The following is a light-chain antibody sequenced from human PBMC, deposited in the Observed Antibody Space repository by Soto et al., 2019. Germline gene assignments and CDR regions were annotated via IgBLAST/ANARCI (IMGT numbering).Light chain of an antibody. CDR1: SSNIGAGYD. CDR3: TSYTGSNTLEV. Sequence: QSVLTQPPSVSGAPGQRVTISCTGSSSNIGAGYDVHWYQQLPGTAPKLFISGNSNRPSGVPDRFSGSKSGTSASLAITGLQAEDEADYFCTSYTGSNTLEVFGPGTKLTVL. V-gene: IGLV1-40*01. J-gene: IGLJ1*01. CDR2: GNS.